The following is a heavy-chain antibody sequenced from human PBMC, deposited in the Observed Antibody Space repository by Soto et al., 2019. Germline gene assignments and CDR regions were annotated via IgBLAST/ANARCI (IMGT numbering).Heavy chain of an antibody. J-gene: IGHJ5*02. D-gene: IGHD6-25*01. Sequence: SETLSLTCTVSGGSISSSDFYWGWLRQTPGKGLEFIGSMYYSGTTYYNPSLKSRVTISVDTSKNQFTLKLISVTAADTAVYSYAGVDSTGNWFAPWGEGALVTVSS. CDR3: AGVDSTGNWFAP. CDR1: GGSISSSDFY. CDR2: MYYSGTT. V-gene: IGHV4-39*01.